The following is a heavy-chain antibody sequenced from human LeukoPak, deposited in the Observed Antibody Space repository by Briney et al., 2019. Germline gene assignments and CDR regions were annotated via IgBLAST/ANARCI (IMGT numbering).Heavy chain of an antibody. CDR1: GYTFTSYG. CDR2: ISAYNGNT. J-gene: IGHJ5*02. Sequence: ASVKVSCKASGYTFTSYGISWVRQAPGQGLEWMGWISAYNGNTNYAQKLQGRVTMTTDTSTSTAYMELRSLRSDDTAVYYCAGTHLYCSSTSCYGFDPWGQGTLVTVSS. D-gene: IGHD2-2*01. CDR3: AGTHLYCSSTSCYGFDP. V-gene: IGHV1-18*01.